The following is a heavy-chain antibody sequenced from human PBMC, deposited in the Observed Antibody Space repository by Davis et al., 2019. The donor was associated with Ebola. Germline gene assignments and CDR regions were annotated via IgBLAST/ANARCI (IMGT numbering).Heavy chain of an antibody. CDR3: AREGRSGYSNWFDP. CDR1: GGSFSGHY. V-gene: IGHV4-34*01. J-gene: IGHJ5*02. CDR2: INHSGRT. D-gene: IGHD3-22*01. Sequence: MPSETLSLTCAVYGGSFSGHYWSWIRQPPGKGLEWIGEINHSGRTNYNPSLKSRVTISVDTSKNQFSLKMSSVTAADTAVYYCAREGRSGYSNWFDPWGQGTLVTVSS.